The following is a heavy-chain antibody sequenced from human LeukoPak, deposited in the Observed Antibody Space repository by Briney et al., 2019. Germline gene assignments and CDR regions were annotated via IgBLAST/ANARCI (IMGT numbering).Heavy chain of an antibody. D-gene: IGHD3-22*01. CDR2: MYISGTT. V-gene: IGHV4-4*07. J-gene: IGHJ6*02. CDR1: GDSISNYY. Sequence: SETLSLTCNVSGDSISNYYWSWVRQPAGKGLEWIGRMYISGTTNYNPSLRSRIDISMDTSKNQFSLRVRSVTAADTAVYYCARENYYDSSGYSEGMDVWGQGTTVTVS. CDR3: ARENYYDSSGYSEGMDV.